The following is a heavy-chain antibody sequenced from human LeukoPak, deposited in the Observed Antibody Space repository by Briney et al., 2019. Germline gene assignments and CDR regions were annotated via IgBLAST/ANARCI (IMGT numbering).Heavy chain of an antibody. V-gene: IGHV3-21*01. D-gene: IGHD3-10*01. CDR1: GFTFSSYS. J-gene: IGHJ4*02. CDR2: ISSSSSYI. Sequence: PGGSLRLSCAASGFTFSSYSMNWVRQAPGKGLEWVSSISSSSSYIYYADSVKGRFTISRDNAKNSLYLQMNSLRAEDTAVYYCARVRGMVRGVIITPDPGYFDYWGQGTLVTVSS. CDR3: ARVRGMVRGVIITPDPGYFDY.